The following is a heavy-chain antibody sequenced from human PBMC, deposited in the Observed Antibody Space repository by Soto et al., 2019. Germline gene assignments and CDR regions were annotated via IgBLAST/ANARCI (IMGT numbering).Heavy chain of an antibody. CDR3: ARDLGRYYDFWSGYSDFYYYYGMDV. V-gene: IGHV1-46*01. CDR2: INPSGGST. CDR1: GYTFTSYY. J-gene: IGHJ6*02. Sequence: ASVKVSCKASGYTFTSYYMHWVRQAPGQGLERIGIINPSGGSTSYAQKFQGRVTMTRDTSTSTVYMELSSLRSEDTAVYYCARDLGRYYDFWSGYSDFYYYYGMDVWGQGTTVTVSS. D-gene: IGHD3-3*01.